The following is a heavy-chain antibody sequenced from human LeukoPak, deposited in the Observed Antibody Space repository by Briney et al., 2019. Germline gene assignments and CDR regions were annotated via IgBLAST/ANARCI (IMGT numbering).Heavy chain of an antibody. D-gene: IGHD2-8*01. CDR3: ARGVYVGYYFDY. CDR2: IIPIFGTA. Sequence: ASVKVSCKASGGTFSSYAISWVRQAPRLGLEWMGRIIPIFGTANYAQKFQGRVTITTDESTSTAYMELSSLRSEDTAVYYCARGVYVGYYFDYWGQGTLVTVSS. J-gene: IGHJ4*02. V-gene: IGHV1-69*05. CDR1: GGTFSSYA.